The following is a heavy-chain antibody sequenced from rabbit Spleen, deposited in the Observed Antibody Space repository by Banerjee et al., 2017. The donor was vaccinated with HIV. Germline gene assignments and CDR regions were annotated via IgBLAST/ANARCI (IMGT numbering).Heavy chain of an antibody. CDR1: GIDFSSGVY. CDR2: IDTSDGDT. Sequence: QSLEESGGGLVKPGASLTLTCKASGIDFSSGVYMCWVRQAPGKGLEWIACIDTSDGDTDYANWPKGRFTISKTSSTTVTLQMTSLTAADTATYFCARNYVNAFDPWGPGTLVTVS. CDR3: ARNYVNAFDP. J-gene: IGHJ2*01. V-gene: IGHV1S40*01. D-gene: IGHD1-1*01.